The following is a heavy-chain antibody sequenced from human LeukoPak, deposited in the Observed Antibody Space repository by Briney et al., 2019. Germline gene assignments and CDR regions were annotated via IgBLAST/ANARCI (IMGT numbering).Heavy chain of an antibody. CDR1: GGSINSGGYT. D-gene: IGHD5/OR15-5a*01. Sequence: SQTLSLTCAVSGGSINSGGYTWSWIRQPPGKGLEWIVDISRSGSTNYNPSLKSRLTISLDTSMTPFSLNLRSVTAADTAVYWCARQRTVSTTRGFDVWGQGTMVTVSS. J-gene: IGHJ3*01. CDR3: ARQRTVSTTRGFDV. V-gene: IGHV4-30-2*01. CDR2: ISRSGST.